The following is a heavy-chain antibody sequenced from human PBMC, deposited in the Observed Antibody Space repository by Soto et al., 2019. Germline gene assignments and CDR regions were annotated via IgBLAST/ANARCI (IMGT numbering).Heavy chain of an antibody. CDR2: ISPYNGKT. CDR3: ARVDDYVWGSFRP. Sequence: GASVKVSCKASGYTFTTHGISWVRQAPGQGLEWMGWISPYNGKTTYARKVQGRVTMTTDTSTSTAYMELRGLRSDDTAVYYCARVDDYVWGSFRPWGQGTQVTVSS. V-gene: IGHV1-18*04. D-gene: IGHD3-16*02. CDR1: GYTFTTHG. J-gene: IGHJ4*02.